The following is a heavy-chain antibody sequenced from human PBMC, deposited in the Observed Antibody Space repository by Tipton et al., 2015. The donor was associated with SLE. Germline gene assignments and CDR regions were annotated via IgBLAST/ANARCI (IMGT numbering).Heavy chain of an antibody. Sequence: TLSLTCTVSGGSVSSTSYYWSWIRQPPGKGLEWIGYIYYTGWTNYSPSLKSRITISVDMSKNQFSLRLTSVTAADTAVYYCASSMPRGRTEYFEHWGQGTLVTVSS. D-gene: IGHD3-10*01. J-gene: IGHJ1*01. CDR2: IYYTGWT. CDR1: GGSVSSTSYY. V-gene: IGHV4-61*01. CDR3: ASSMPRGRTEYFEH.